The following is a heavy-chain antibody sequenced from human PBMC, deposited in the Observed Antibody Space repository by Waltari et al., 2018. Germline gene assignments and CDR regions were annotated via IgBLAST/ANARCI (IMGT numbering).Heavy chain of an antibody. Sequence: EVQPMESGGGLVKPGGSLRLPCGASGFRFRTYNMNWVRQAPGKGLEWVSSVSSNGAYIHYADSVRGRFTISRDNAKTSLYLQMNGLRDEDTAVYYCARGGWGFYLDLWGQGALVTVSS. V-gene: IGHV3-21*01. CDR1: GFRFRTYN. D-gene: IGHD7-27*01. CDR3: ARGGWGFYLDL. CDR2: VSSNGAYI. J-gene: IGHJ5*02.